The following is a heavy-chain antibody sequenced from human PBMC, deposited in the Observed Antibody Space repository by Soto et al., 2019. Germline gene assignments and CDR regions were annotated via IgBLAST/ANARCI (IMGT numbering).Heavy chain of an antibody. CDR3: AASYCSGGSCYSSSHYYYYYMDV. J-gene: IGHJ6*03. CDR1: GFTFSNYA. Sequence: EVQLLESGGGLVQPGGSLRLSCAASGFTFSNYAMSWVRQAPGKGLEWVSDISGSGGTTYYADSVKGRFTISRDNSKNTLYLQMNSLRAEDTAAYYCAASYCSGGSCYSSSHYYYYYMDVWGKGTTVTVSS. V-gene: IGHV3-23*01. D-gene: IGHD2-15*01. CDR2: ISGSGGTT.